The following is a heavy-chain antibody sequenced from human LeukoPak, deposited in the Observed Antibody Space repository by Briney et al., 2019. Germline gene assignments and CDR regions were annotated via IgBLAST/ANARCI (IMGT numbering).Heavy chain of an antibody. CDR2: IKQDGSEK. D-gene: IGHD3-9*01. CDR3: ARAYDILTGWLDY. Sequence: PGGSLRLSCAASGFTFSSYWMSWVRQAPGKGLEWVASIKQDGSEKYYVDSVRGRFTISRDNAKNSLYLQMNSLRVEDTAVHYCARAYDILTGWLDYWGQGTLVIVSS. V-gene: IGHV3-7*03. CDR1: GFTFSSYW. J-gene: IGHJ4*02.